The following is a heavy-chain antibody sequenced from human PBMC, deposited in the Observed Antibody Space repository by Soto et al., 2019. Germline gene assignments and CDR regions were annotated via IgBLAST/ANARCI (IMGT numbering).Heavy chain of an antibody. D-gene: IGHD2-15*01. Sequence: QVQLVQSGTEVTNPGASVKVACKTSGYTFASYGISWVRQAPGQGLEWMGWISGYNGHTSYAQNVHDRVTMTTGTSTSTAYREVRSLRSADTAIYFCARGVRSIVEVVAGRLLAFWGQGTLVTVSS. CDR3: ARGVRSIVEVVAGRLLAF. CDR2: ISGYNGHT. CDR1: GYTFASYG. V-gene: IGHV1-18*01. J-gene: IGHJ4*02.